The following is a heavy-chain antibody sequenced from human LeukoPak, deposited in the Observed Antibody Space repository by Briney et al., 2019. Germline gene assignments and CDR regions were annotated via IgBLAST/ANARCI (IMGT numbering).Heavy chain of an antibody. CDR2: IYTSGST. D-gene: IGHD2-15*01. CDR1: GGSFSGYY. Sequence: SETLSLTCAVYGGSFSGYYWSWLRQPPGKGLEWIGRIYTSGSTNYNPSLKSRVTMSVDTSKNQFSLKLSSVTAADTAVYYCARDLDIVVASDAFDIWGQGTMVTVSS. V-gene: IGHV4-59*10. J-gene: IGHJ3*02. CDR3: ARDLDIVVASDAFDI.